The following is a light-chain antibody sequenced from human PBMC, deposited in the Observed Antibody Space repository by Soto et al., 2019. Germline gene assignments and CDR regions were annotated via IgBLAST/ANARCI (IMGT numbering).Light chain of an antibody. J-gene: IGKJ4*01. CDR2: DAY. CDR1: QSIRSW. V-gene: IGKV1-5*01. Sequence: DIQMTQSPSILSASVGDRVTITCRASQSIRSWLAWYQQKPGKAPKLLIYDAYSLESGVPSRFSGRRSGTEFTLTIAGLQPEDFATYYCQQYESYSPLTFXGGTKVDSK. CDR3: QQYESYSPLT.